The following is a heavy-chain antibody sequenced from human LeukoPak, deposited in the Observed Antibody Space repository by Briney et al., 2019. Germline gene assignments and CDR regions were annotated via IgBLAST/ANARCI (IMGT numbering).Heavy chain of an antibody. D-gene: IGHD2-15*01. CDR3: AVTATPGHYFDY. CDR2: MYYSGTT. Sequence: PSETLSLTCSVSGGSISSYYWSWIRQPPGKGLEWIGSMYYSGTTYYNPSLKSRVTISVDTSKNQFSLKLSSVTAADTAVYYCAVTATPGHYFDYWGQGSLVTVSS. CDR1: GGSISSYY. V-gene: IGHV4-59*05. J-gene: IGHJ4*02.